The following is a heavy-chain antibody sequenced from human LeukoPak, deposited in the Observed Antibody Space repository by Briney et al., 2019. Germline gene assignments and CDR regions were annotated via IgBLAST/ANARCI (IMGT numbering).Heavy chain of an antibody. CDR3: ARGSIRYSGSYPRLNQVDY. V-gene: IGHV4-34*01. CDR2: INHSGST. J-gene: IGHJ4*02. CDR1: GGSFSGYY. Sequence: PSETLSLTCAVYGGSFSGYYWSWIRQPPGKGLEWIGEINHSGSTNYNPSLKSRVTISVDTSKNEFSLKLSSVTAADTDVYYCARGSIRYSGSYPRLNQVDYWGQGTLVTVFS. D-gene: IGHD1-26*01.